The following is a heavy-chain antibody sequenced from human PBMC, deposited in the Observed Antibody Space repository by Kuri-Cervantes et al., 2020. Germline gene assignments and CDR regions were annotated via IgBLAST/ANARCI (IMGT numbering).Heavy chain of an antibody. CDR3: AKEEGRWELRP. Sequence: GGSLRRACAASGFTFRSYGMHWVRQAPGKGLEWVAVISDDGSNKFYADSVKGRFTISRDNSKNTLYLQVNSLRAEDTAGYYCAKEEGRWELRPWGQGTLVTVSS. D-gene: IGHD1-26*01. CDR2: ISDDGSNK. J-gene: IGHJ5*02. CDR1: GFTFRSYG. V-gene: IGHV3-30*18.